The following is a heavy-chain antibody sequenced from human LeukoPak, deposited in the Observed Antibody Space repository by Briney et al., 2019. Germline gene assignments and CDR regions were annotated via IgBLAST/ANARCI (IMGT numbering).Heavy chain of an antibody. CDR2: IYHSGTT. V-gene: IGHV4-38-2*02. Sequence: SETLSLTCTVSGYSISSGYYWGWIRQPPGEGLEWIGSIYHSGTTYYNPSLKSRVTISIDTSKTQFSLKLSSVTAADTAVYYCARGSSIGSGWYRYFDYWGQGTLVTVSS. J-gene: IGHJ4*02. CDR3: ARGSSIGSGWYRYFDY. CDR1: GYSISSGYY. D-gene: IGHD6-19*01.